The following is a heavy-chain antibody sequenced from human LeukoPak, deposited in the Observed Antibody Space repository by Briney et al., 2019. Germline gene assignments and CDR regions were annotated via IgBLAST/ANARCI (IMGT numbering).Heavy chain of an antibody. CDR1: GGSISSSSYY. CDR3: ARHLSSGSSWYNDY. J-gene: IGHJ4*02. Sequence: SETLSLTCTVSGGSISSSSYYWGWIRQPPGKGLEWIGSIYYSGSTYYNPSLKSRVTIFVDTSKNQFSLKLSSVTAAETAVYYCARHLSSGSSWYNDYWGQGTLVTVSS. CDR2: IYYSGST. V-gene: IGHV4-39*01. D-gene: IGHD6-13*01.